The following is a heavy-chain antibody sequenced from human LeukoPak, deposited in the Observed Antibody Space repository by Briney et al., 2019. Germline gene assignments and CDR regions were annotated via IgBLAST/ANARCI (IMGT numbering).Heavy chain of an antibody. J-gene: IGHJ4*02. CDR2: IIPIFGTA. V-gene: IGHV1-69*13. CDR3: AKEGQSGGWYWDC. CDR1: GGTFSSYA. Sequence: SVKVSCKASGGTFSSYAISWVRQAPGQGLEWMGGIIPIFGTANYAQKFQGRVTITADESTSTAYMELSSLRSEDTAVYYCAKEGQSGGWYWDCWGQGTLVSVSS. D-gene: IGHD6-19*01.